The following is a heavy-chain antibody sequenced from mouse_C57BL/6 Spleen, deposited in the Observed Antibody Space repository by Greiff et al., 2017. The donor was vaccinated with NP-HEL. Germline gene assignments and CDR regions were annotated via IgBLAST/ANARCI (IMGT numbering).Heavy chain of an antibody. CDR3: VPQLGREGFDY. D-gene: IGHD4-1*02. J-gene: IGHJ2*01. V-gene: IGHV1-52*01. CDR1: GYTFTSYW. Sequence: QVQLKQPGAELVRPGSSVKLSCKASGYTFTSYWMHWVKQRPIQGLEWIGNIDPSDSETHYNQKFKDKATLTVDKSSGTAYMQLSSLTSEDAAVYDSVPQLGREGFDYWGQGTTLTVSS. CDR2: IDPSDSET.